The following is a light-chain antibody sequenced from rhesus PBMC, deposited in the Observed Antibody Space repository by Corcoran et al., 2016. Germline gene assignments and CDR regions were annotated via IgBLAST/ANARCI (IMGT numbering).Light chain of an antibody. Sequence: DIQMTQSPSSLSASVGDTVTITCRARQGISSWLAWYQQQPGKAPTLLIYKAYSLQSGFPSRFSGSVSGTGFSLTVRSLHSGDFATYYCQQYSSRPPTFGGGTKLELK. J-gene: IGKJ4*01. CDR3: QQYSSRPPT. V-gene: IGKV1-22*01. CDR2: KAY. CDR1: QGISSW.